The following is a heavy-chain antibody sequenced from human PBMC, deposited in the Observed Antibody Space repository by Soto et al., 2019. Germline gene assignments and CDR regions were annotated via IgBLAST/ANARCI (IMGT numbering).Heavy chain of an antibody. Sequence: EASVKVSCKASGYTFTSYYMHWVRQAPGQGLEWMGIINPSGGSTSYAQKFQGRVTMTRDTSTSTVYMELSSLRSEDTAVYYCAREGGGTTGILTGYYVSWGQGTLVTVSS. CDR3: AREGGGTTGILTGYYVS. CDR1: GYTFTSYY. J-gene: IGHJ5*02. D-gene: IGHD3-9*01. CDR2: INPSGGST. V-gene: IGHV1-46*01.